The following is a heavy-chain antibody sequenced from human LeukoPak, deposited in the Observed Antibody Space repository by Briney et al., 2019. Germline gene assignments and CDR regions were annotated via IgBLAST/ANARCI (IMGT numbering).Heavy chain of an antibody. CDR3: ARDLITMIVPTEFDY. CDR1: GFTFSSYS. CDR2: ISSSSSTI. D-gene: IGHD3-22*01. J-gene: IGHJ4*02. V-gene: IGHV3-48*01. Sequence: GGSLRLSSAASGFTFSSYSMNWVRQAPGKGLEWVSYISSSSSTIYYADSVKGRFTISRDNAKNSLYLQMNSLRAEDTAVYYCARDLITMIVPTEFDYWGQGTLVTVSS.